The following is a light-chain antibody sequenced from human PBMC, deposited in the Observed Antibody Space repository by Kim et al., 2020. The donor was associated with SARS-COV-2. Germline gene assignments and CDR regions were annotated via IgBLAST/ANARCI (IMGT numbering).Light chain of an antibody. CDR2: GAS. J-gene: IGKJ2*01. CDR1: QSVSSSY. CDR3: QQYGSSPPT. V-gene: IGKV3-20*01. Sequence: EIVLTQSPGTLSLSPGDRATLSCRASQSVSSSYLAWYQQKPGQASRLLIYGASSRATGIPDRFSGSGSETDFTLTITRLEAEDFAVYYCQQYGSSPPTFGQGTKLEI.